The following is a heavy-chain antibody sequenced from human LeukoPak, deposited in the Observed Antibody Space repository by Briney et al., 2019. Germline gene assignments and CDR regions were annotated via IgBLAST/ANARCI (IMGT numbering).Heavy chain of an antibody. CDR3: ASQTKYYYGSGSYWTAFDI. J-gene: IGHJ3*02. CDR2: IGNDGST. V-gene: IGHV3-43*02. CDR1: GFTFDDHA. Sequence: PGGSLRLSCAASGFTFDDHAMHWVRQAPGKGLEWVSLIGNDGSTKYADSVKGRFTISRGSSKNSLYLEMHSLRTKDTALYYCASQTKYYYGSGSYWTAFDIWGQGTMVTVSS. D-gene: IGHD3-10*01.